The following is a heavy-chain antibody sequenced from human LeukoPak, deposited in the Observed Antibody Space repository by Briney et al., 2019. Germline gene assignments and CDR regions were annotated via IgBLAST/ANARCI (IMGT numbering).Heavy chain of an antibody. J-gene: IGHJ4*02. V-gene: IGHV3-7*02. D-gene: IGHD3/OR15-3a*01. CDR1: GFTFSSYW. CDR3: ARGLVPGFLDY. Sequence: PGGSLRLSCAASGFTFSSYWMSWVRQAPGKGLEWVANIKQDGSEKYYVDSVKGRFTISRDNAKNTLYLQMNSLRAEDTAVYYCARGLVPGFLDYWGQGTPVTVSS. CDR2: IKQDGSEK.